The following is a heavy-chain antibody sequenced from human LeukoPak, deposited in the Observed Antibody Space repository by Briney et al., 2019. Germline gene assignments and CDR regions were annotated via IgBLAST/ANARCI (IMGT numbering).Heavy chain of an antibody. J-gene: IGHJ3*02. D-gene: IGHD1-26*01. CDR3: ARGGNYGSAFDI. V-gene: IGHV1-69*13. CDR1: GGTFSSYA. Sequence: SVKVSCKASGGTFSSYAISWVRQAPGQGLEWMGGIIPIFGTANYAQKFQGRVTITADESTSTDYMEVSSLRSEDTAVYYCARGGNYGSAFDIWGQGTMVTVSS. CDR2: IIPIFGTA.